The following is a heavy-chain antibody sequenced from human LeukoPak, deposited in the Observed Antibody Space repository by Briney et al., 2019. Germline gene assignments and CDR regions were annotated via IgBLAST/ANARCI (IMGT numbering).Heavy chain of an antibody. V-gene: IGHV3-53*05. D-gene: IGHD2-15*01. CDR3: AKEIIYRSGGSCYSKYFQH. Sequence: PGGSLRLSCAASGFTVSSNYISWVRQAPGKGLEWVSVIYSGGSTYYADSVKGRFTISRDNSKNTLYLQMNSLRAEDTAVYYCAKEIIYRSGGSCYSKYFQHWGQGTLVTVSS. J-gene: IGHJ1*01. CDR1: GFTVSSNY. CDR2: IYSGGST.